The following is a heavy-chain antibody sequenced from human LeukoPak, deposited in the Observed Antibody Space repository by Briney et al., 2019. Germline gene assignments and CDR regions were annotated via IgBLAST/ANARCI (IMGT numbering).Heavy chain of an antibody. V-gene: IGHV4-59*01. CDR3: ARGQQWLGPFDY. CDR2: IYYSGST. D-gene: IGHD6-19*01. CDR1: GGSISSYY. Sequence: LQTLSLTCTVSGGSISSYYWSWIRQPPGKGLEWIGSIYYSGSTNYNPSLKSRVTISVDTSKNQFSLKLSSVTAADTAVYYCARGQQWLGPFDYWGQGTLVTVSS. J-gene: IGHJ4*02.